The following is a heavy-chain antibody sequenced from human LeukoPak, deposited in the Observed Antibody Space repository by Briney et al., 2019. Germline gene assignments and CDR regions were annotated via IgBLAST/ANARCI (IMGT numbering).Heavy chain of an antibody. V-gene: IGHV3-23*01. J-gene: IGHJ4*02. CDR2: ISGSGGST. CDR1: GFTFSSYA. D-gene: IGHD3-22*01. CDR3: AKDEAYYYDSSGYSPFDY. Sequence: GGSLRLSCAASGFTFSSYAMSWVRQAPGRGLEWVSAISGSGGSTYYADSVKGRFTISRDNSKNTLYLQMNSLRAEDTAVYYCAKDEAYYYDSSGYSPFDYWGQGTLVTVSS.